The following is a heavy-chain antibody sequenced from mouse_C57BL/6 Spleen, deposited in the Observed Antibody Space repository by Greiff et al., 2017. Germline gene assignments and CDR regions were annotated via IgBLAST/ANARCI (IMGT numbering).Heavy chain of an antibody. Sequence: VQLQESGAELVRPGTSVKVSCKASGYAFTNYLIEWVKQRPGQGLEWIGVINPGSGGTNYNEKFKGKATLTADKSSSTAYMQLSSLTSEDSAVYFCARLEANYFDYWGQGTTLTVSA. V-gene: IGHV1-54*01. J-gene: IGHJ2*01. CDR1: GYAFTNYL. CDR3: ARLEANYFDY. CDR2: INPGSGGT.